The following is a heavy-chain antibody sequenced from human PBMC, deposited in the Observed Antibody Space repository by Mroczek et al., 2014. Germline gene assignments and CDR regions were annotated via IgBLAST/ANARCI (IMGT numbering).Heavy chain of an antibody. J-gene: IGHJ6*03. D-gene: IGHD3-10*01. CDR1: GGSFSGYY. CDR2: INHSGST. V-gene: IGHV4-34*01. Sequence: QVQLQQWGAGLLKPSETLSLTCAVYGGSFSGYYWSWIRQPPGKGLEWIGEINHSGSTNYNPSLKSRVTISVDTSKNQFSLKLSSVTAADTAVYYCARGRRFGELNGSGGYYMDVWGKGTTVTVSS. CDR3: ARGRRFGELNGSGGYYMDV.